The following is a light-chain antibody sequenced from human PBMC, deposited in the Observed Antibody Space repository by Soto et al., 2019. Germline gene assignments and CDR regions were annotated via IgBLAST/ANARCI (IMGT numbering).Light chain of an antibody. V-gene: IGLV2-23*01. Sequence: QSVLTQPASVSGSPGQSITISCTGTSGDVGNYILVSWYQQHPGKAPQLIIYEDTKRPSGVSNRFSGSKSGNTASLTISGLLAEDEADYYCCSYAGSSIWVFGGGTQLTVL. CDR3: CSYAGSSIWV. J-gene: IGLJ3*02. CDR2: EDT. CDR1: SGDVGNYIL.